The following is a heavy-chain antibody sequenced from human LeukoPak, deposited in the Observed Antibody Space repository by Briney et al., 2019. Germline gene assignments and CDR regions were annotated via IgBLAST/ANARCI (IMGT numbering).Heavy chain of an antibody. CDR1: GFIFSSYG. J-gene: IGHJ3*02. D-gene: IGHD3-3*01. CDR3: ARGPPAEHYDFWVDAFDI. V-gene: IGHV3-30*02. CDR2: IRYDGSNT. Sequence: HPGGSLRLSCAASGFIFSSYGMHWVRQAPGKGLEWVAFIRYDGSNTYYADSVKGRYTISRDNSKNTLYLQMNSLRGEDTAVYYCARGPPAEHYDFWVDAFDIWGQGTMVIVSS.